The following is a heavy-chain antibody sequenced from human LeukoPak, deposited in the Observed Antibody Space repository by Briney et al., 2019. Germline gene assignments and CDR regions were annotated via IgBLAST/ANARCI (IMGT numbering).Heavy chain of an antibody. J-gene: IGHJ4*02. CDR1: GLTFSGTY. Sequence: PGGSLRLSCSASGLTFSGTYMSWIRQAPGKGLEWVSYISDSGTFAEYTDSVKGRFTISKDNAKNALYLQMNSLRGEDTAVYYSVRAIGRGPGGHFDYWGQGTLVTVSS. D-gene: IGHD3-10*01. CDR3: VRAIGRGPGGHFDY. CDR2: ISDSGTFA. V-gene: IGHV3-11*05.